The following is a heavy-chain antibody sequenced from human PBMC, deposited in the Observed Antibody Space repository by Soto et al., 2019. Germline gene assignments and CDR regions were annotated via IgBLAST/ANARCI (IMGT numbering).Heavy chain of an antibody. D-gene: IGHD3-10*01. J-gene: IGHJ5*02. CDR2: ISGSGGST. CDR1: GFTFSSYA. Sequence: PGGSLRLSCAASGFTFSSYAMSWVRQAPGKGLEWVSAISGSGGSTYYADSVKGRFTISRDNSKNTLYLQMNSLRAEDTAVYYCARPQYYYGSGSPNWFDPWGQGTLVTVSS. CDR3: ARPQYYYGSGSPNWFDP. V-gene: IGHV3-23*01.